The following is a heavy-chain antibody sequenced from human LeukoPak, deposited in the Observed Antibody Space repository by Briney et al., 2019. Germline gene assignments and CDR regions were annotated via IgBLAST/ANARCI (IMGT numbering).Heavy chain of an antibody. CDR3: ARDVAPSGMDV. CDR1: GGSISSYY. V-gene: IGHV4-4*07. CDR2: IYTSGST. D-gene: IGHD2-21*01. J-gene: IGHJ6*02. Sequence: SETLSLTCTVSGGSISSYYWSWIRQPAGKGLEWIGRIYTSGSTNYNPSLKSRVTMSVDTSKNQLSLKLSSVAAEDTAVYYCARDVAPSGMDVWGQGTTVTVSS.